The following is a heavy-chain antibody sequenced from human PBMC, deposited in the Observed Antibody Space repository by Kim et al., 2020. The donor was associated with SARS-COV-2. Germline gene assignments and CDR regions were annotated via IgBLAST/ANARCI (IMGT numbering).Heavy chain of an antibody. CDR2: IYYSGST. Sequence: SETLSLTCTVSGGSISSYYWSWIRQPPGKGLEWIGYIYYSGSTNYNPSLKSRVTISVDTSKNQFSLKLSSVTAADTAVYYCPRSRRDYNRYCSSTSCYGKLVYHWCDPWGQGTLVTVSS. V-gene: IGHV4-59*13. J-gene: IGHJ5*02. D-gene: IGHD2-2*01. CDR3: PRSRRDYNRYCSSTSCYGKLVYHWCDP. CDR1: GGSISSYY.